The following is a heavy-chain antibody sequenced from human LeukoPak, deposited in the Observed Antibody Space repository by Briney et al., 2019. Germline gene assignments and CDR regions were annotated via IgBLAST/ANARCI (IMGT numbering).Heavy chain of an antibody. CDR3: ARRVRSADYRLDY. Sequence: SETLSLTCAVYGGSLTIYSWTWIRQPPGKSLEWVGDINPSGNTQYNPSLKSRVTISLDASKSQFYLKMNSVTAADTAVYYCARRVRSADYRLDYWGQGTLVTVSS. D-gene: IGHD4-11*01. CDR1: GGSLTIYS. J-gene: IGHJ4*02. V-gene: IGHV4-34*01. CDR2: INPSGNT.